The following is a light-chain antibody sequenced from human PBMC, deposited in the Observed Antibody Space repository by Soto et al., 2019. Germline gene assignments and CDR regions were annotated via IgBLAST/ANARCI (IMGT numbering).Light chain of an antibody. J-gene: IGLJ2*01. CDR2: EVT. CDR3: SSYSGSNTVL. CDR1: SSDIGAYNY. Sequence: QSALTQPPSASGSLGQSITISCTGTSSDIGAYNYVSWYQQHPGKAPKLIIYEVTRRPSGVPDRFSGSKSGNTASLTVSGLQADDETDYYCSSYSGSNTVLFGGGTKVTVL. V-gene: IGLV2-8*01.